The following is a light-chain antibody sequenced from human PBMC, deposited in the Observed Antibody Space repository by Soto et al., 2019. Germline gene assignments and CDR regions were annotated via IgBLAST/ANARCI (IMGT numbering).Light chain of an antibody. CDR2: EGN. J-gene: IGLJ3*02. CDR1: SSDVGSYNL. CDR3: CSSKGRSTS. Sequence: QSALTQPASVSGSPGQSITMSCAGASSDVGSYNLVSWYQQYPGKAPKLIIYEGNKRPSGVSNRFSGSGSGNTASLTISGLQAADAADYYCCSSKGRSTSFGGGTKLTV. V-gene: IGLV2-23*01.